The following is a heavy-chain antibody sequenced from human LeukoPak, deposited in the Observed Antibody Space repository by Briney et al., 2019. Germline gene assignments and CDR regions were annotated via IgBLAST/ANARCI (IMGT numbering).Heavy chain of an antibody. V-gene: IGHV4-34*01. CDR1: GGSFSGYY. CDR3: AREAPVTHPYYHYRMDV. Sequence: SETLSLTCAVYGGSFSGYYWSWIRQPPGKGLEWIGEINHSGSTNYNPSLKSRVTISVDTSKNQFSLKLSSVTAADTAVYYCAREAPVTHPYYHYRMDVWGQGTKVNVFS. J-gene: IGHJ6*02. CDR2: INHSGST. D-gene: IGHD4-17*01.